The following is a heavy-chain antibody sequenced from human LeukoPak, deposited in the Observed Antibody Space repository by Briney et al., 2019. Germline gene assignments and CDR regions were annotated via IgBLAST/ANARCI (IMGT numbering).Heavy chain of an antibody. Sequence: GASVNVSCKASGGTFSSYAISWVRQAPGQGLEWMGGIIPIFGTANYAQKFQGRVTITADESTSTAYMELSSLRSEDTAVYYCARDFDSSGSNWGQGTLVTVSS. CDR3: ARDFDSSGSN. CDR2: IIPIFGTA. CDR1: GGTFSSYA. J-gene: IGHJ4*02. D-gene: IGHD3-22*01. V-gene: IGHV1-69*13.